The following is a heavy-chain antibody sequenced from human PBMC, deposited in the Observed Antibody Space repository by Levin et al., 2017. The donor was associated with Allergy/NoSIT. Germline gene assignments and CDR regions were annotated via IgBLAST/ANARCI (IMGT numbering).Heavy chain of an antibody. Sequence: TGGSLRLSCAASGFYFSDYYMSWIRQAPGKGLEWVSYISSSGSNIYYADSVKGRFTISRDNAKNSLSLQMNSLRAEDTAVYYCARGEYNYGYPVPFDYWGQGTLVTVSS. V-gene: IGHV3-11*01. CDR1: GFYFSDYY. D-gene: IGHD5-18*01. J-gene: IGHJ4*02. CDR2: ISSSGSNI. CDR3: ARGEYNYGYPVPFDY.